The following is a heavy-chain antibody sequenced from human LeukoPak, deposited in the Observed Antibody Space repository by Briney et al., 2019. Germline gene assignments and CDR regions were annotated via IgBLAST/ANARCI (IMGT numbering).Heavy chain of an antibody. V-gene: IGHV4-39*01. CDR1: GGSISSSSYY. CDR2: IYYSGST. CDR3: ARVEASGYDYGAFDS. J-gene: IGHJ4*02. D-gene: IGHD5-12*01. Sequence: SETLSLTCTVSGGSISSSSYYWGWIRQPPGKGLEWIGSIYYSGSTYYNPSLKSRVTISVDTSNNQFYLKLSSLTAADTAVYYCARVEASGYDYGAFDSWGQGTLVTVSS.